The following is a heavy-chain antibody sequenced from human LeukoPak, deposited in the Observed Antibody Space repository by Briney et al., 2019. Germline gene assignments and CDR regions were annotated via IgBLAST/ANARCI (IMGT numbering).Heavy chain of an antibody. V-gene: IGHV1-8*01. CDR1: GYTFTSYD. CDR2: MNPNSGNT. J-gene: IGHJ6*02. Sequence: ASVNVSCKVSGYTFTSYDINWVRQAPGQGLEWMGWMNPNSGNTGYAQKFQGRVTMTRNTSISTAYMELSSLRSEDTAVYYCARGLRFLEWLPTYYYGMDVWGQGTLATVSS. D-gene: IGHD3-3*01. CDR3: ARGLRFLEWLPTYYYGMDV.